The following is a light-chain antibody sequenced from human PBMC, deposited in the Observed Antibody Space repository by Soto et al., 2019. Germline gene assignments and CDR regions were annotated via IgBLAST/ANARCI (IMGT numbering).Light chain of an antibody. V-gene: IGKV1-5*03. J-gene: IGKJ1*01. CDR2: KAS. CDR3: QQYNSYPWT. CDR1: QSNNSW. Sequence: DIQMTQSPSTLSASVRDRVTITCRASQSNNSWMAWYQQKPGKAPKLLIYKASSLESGVPPRFSGSGSGTEFTLTISSLQPDDFATYYCQQYNSYPWTFGQGTKVDIK.